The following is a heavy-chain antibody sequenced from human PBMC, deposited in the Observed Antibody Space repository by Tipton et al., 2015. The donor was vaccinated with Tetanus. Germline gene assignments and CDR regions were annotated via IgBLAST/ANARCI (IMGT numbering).Heavy chain of an antibody. V-gene: IGHV1-46*01. D-gene: IGHD1-14*01. CDR3: ASTTEPGDYYGMDV. Sequence: QLVQSGAEVKKPGASVRVSCKASGYTFTRYYMHWVRQAPGQGLEWMGIINPSGGSTTYAQKFQGRVTMTRDTSASTVYMELSSLRSEDTAVYYCASTTEPGDYYGMDVWGQGTTVTVSS. J-gene: IGHJ6*02. CDR2: INPSGGST. CDR1: GYTFTRYY.